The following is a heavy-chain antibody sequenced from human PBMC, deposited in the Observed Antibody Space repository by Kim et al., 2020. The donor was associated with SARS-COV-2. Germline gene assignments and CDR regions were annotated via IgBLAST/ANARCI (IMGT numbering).Heavy chain of an antibody. D-gene: IGHD6-19*01. CDR3: ARGPIAVAAIRIDY. CDR2: ISYDGSNK. CDR1: GFTFSSYA. J-gene: IGHJ4*02. V-gene: IGHV3-30*04. Sequence: GGSLRLSCAASGFTFSSYAMHWVRQAPGKGLEWVAVISYDGSNKYYADSVKGRFTISRDNSKNTLYLQMNSLRAEDTAVYYCARGPIAVAAIRIDYWGQGTLVTVSS.